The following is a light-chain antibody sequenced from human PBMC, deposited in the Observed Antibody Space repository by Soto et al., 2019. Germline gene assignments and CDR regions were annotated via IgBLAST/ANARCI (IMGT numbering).Light chain of an antibody. CDR3: QQYGTSPQT. J-gene: IGKJ1*01. Sequence: SALTQSPGTLSLSPGERATLSCRASQSLSSYLAWYQQKPGQAPRLLIYDASNRATGIPDRFSGSGSGTDFTLTVSRLEPEDCAVYYCQQYGTSPQTFGQGTIVDI. CDR2: DAS. V-gene: IGKV3-20*01. CDR1: QSLSSY.